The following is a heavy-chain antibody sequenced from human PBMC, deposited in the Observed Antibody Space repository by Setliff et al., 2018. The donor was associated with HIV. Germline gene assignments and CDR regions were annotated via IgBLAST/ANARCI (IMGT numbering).Heavy chain of an antibody. Sequence: PSETLSLTCNVSGDSISSGGYYWSWIRQYHGKGLEWIGNIYYSGISFYNPSLQSRITMSVETSKNQFYLSLRSVTAADTATYYCARVIQPSSSPFDFWVQGILVTVSS. J-gene: IGHJ4*02. CDR3: ARVIQPSSSPFDF. CDR1: GDSISSGGYY. V-gene: IGHV4-31*03. CDR2: IYYSGIS. D-gene: IGHD6-6*01.